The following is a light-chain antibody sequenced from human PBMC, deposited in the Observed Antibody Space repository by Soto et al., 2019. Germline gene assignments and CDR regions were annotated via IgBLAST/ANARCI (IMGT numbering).Light chain of an antibody. V-gene: IGKV3-15*01. J-gene: IGKJ1*01. Sequence: IVLTQSPGTLSLSPGERATLSCRASQSVTSNLAWYQQKPGQAPRLLIYGASTRATGIPARFSGSGSGTEFTLTISSLQPDDSATYYCQRYNGFSWTFGQGTKVDI. CDR3: QRYNGFSWT. CDR2: GAS. CDR1: QSVTSN.